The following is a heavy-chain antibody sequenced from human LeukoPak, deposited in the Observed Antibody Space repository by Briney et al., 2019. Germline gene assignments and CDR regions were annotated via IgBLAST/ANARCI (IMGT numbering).Heavy chain of an antibody. CDR1: GYNFTTYW. CDR3: ARQTQLVLNY. Sequence: GESLKISCKGSGYNFTTYWIGWVRQMPGKGLEWMGIIYPGDSDTRYSPSFQGQVTISADKSVSTAYLQWSSLKASDTAMYYCARQTQLVLNYWGQGTLVTVSS. V-gene: IGHV5-51*01. J-gene: IGHJ4*02. D-gene: IGHD6-6*01. CDR2: IYPGDSDT.